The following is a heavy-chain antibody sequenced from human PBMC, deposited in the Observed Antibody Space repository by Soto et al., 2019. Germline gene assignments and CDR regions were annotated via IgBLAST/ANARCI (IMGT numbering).Heavy chain of an antibody. D-gene: IGHD2-21*01. V-gene: IGHV3-11*04. CDR1: GFALRHKY. J-gene: IGHJ4*02. CDR2: ISTSGSPA. CDR3: ARHGHNCDY. Sequence: GRSLRLSCTVSGFALRHKYLTWIRQAPGKGLEWLSYISTSGSPAYYADSVKVRFTISRDNSKNTLYLQMNSLRAEDTAVYYCARHGHNCDYWGQGTLVTVSS.